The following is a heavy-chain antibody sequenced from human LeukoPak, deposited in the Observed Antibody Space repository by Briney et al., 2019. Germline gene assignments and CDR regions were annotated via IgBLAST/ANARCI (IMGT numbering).Heavy chain of an antibody. CDR1: GFTFSIYY. Sequence: GGSLRLSCVASGFTFSIYYMHGVRQAPGKGLEWVSYISSSSSYTNYADSVKGRFTISRDNAKNSLYLQMNSLRAEDTAVYYCARERELGTSDYWGQGTLVTVSS. V-gene: IGHV3-11*06. D-gene: IGHD7-27*01. J-gene: IGHJ4*02. CDR2: ISSSSSYT. CDR3: ARERELGTSDY.